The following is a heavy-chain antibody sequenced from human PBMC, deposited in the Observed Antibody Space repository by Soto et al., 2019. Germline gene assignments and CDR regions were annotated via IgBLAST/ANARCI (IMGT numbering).Heavy chain of an antibody. Sequence: EVQLLESGGGLVQPGGSLRLSCAASGFTFSSYAMSWVRQAPGKGLEWVSAISGSGGSTYYADSVKGRFTISRDNYKNTLYLQMNSLRAEDTAVYYCAKDGREWLRFELSDYWGQGTLVTVSS. CDR3: AKDGREWLRFELSDY. V-gene: IGHV3-23*01. D-gene: IGHD5-12*01. CDR2: ISGSGGST. CDR1: GFTFSSYA. J-gene: IGHJ4*02.